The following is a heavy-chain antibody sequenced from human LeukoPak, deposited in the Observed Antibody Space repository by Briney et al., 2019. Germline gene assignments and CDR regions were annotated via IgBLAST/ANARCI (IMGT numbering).Heavy chain of an antibody. V-gene: IGHV1-8*01. CDR3: AREVDILTGYYNDY. CDR1: GYTFTSYD. CDR2: MNPNSGNT. D-gene: IGHD3-9*01. J-gene: IGHJ4*02. Sequence: ASVKVSCKASGYTFTSYDINWVRQATGQGLEWMGWMNPNSGNTGYAQKFQGRVTMTRNTSISTAYMELSSLRSDDTAVYYCAREVDILTGYYNDYWGQGTLVTVSS.